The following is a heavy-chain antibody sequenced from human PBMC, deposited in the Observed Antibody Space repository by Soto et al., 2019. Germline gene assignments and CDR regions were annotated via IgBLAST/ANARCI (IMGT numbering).Heavy chain of an antibody. J-gene: IGHJ5*02. CDR2: TYYRDKYYN. CDR1: GDRVSINSAA. V-gene: IGHV6-1*01. CDR3: AGGKTETSSFWFDP. D-gene: IGHD1-7*01. Sequence: SQPLSLTCAISGDRVSINSAAWNWIRQSPSRGLEWLGSTYYRDKYYNDDAGTVKGLITFVQDTSKNLYSQQLQSVTPEDTVVYYCAGGKTETSSFWFDPWGQGTLVTVSS.